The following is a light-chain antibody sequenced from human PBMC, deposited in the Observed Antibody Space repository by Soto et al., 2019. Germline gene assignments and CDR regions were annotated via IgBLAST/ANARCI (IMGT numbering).Light chain of an antibody. V-gene: IGKV3-11*01. J-gene: IGKJ4*01. CDR1: QSVSGH. Sequence: EIVLTQSPAILSLYPGERVTLSCRASQSVSGHVAWYQQRPGQRPRFLIYDASIRGTGISARFSGSGSGTDYTLTISRLDPEDFAVYYCQWRSNWPIFGGGTKIEVK. CDR2: DAS. CDR3: QWRSNWPI.